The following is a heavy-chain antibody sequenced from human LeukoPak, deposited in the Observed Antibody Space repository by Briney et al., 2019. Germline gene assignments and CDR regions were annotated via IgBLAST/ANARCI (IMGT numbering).Heavy chain of an antibody. CDR1: GFIFSNYW. V-gene: IGHV3-7*01. CDR3: ARHSGTALDY. CDR2: IKDDESEI. D-gene: IGHD1-1*01. Sequence: GGSLRLSCAASGFIFSNYWMSWVRQAPGKGLEWVASIKDDESEINHADSVKGRLTISRDNAKGSLYLQMSSLRDEDTAIYYCARHSGTALDYWGQGTLVTVSS. J-gene: IGHJ4*02.